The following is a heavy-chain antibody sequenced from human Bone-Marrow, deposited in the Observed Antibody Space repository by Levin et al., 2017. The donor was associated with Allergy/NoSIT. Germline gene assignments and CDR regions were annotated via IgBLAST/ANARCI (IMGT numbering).Heavy chain of an antibody. CDR3: GTVLDY. J-gene: IGHJ4*02. Sequence: GESLKISCAVSGFTLSENWIHWVRQVAGEGLVWVARIDEAGSGTSYADSVKGRFTISRDTVKNTVYLQMNSLRVEDTAVYYCGTVLDYWGQGAMVTVSS. CDR2: IDEAGSGT. D-gene: IGHD3-16*01. V-gene: IGHV3-74*01. CDR1: GFTLSENW.